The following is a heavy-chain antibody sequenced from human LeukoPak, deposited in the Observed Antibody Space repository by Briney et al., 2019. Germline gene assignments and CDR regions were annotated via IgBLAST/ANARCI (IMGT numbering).Heavy chain of an antibody. J-gene: IGHJ5*02. Sequence: GGSLRLSSAASGFTFSSYAMHWVRQAPGKGLEWVAVISYDGSNKYYADSVKGRFTISRDNSKNTLYLQMNSLRAEDTAVYYCARPNTRFLEWSSPNNWFDPWGQGTLVTVSS. CDR3: ARPNTRFLEWSSPNNWFDP. D-gene: IGHD3-3*01. CDR1: GFTFSSYA. V-gene: IGHV3-30-3*01. CDR2: ISYDGSNK.